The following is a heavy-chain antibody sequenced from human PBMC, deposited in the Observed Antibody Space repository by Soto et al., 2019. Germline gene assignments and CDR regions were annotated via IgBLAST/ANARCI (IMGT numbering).Heavy chain of an antibody. V-gene: IGHV3-23*01. CDR2: IRGSGDNT. CDR3: AKDHDDYAEYFQN. D-gene: IGHD4-17*01. Sequence: GGSLRLSCAASEFTFSSYAMSWVRQAPGKGLEWVSAIRGSGDNTYYADSVKGRFTISRDNSKNTLYLQMSSLRADDTAVYYCAKDHDDYAEYFQNWGRGTLVTVSS. CDR1: EFTFSSYA. J-gene: IGHJ1*01.